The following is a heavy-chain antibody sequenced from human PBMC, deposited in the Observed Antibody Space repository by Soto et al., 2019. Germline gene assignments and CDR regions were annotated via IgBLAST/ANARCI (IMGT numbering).Heavy chain of an antibody. Sequence: PGGSLRLSCAASGFTFCSYWMSWVRQAPGKGLEWVANIKQDGSEKYYVDSVKGRFTISRDNAKNSLYLQMNSLRAEDTAVYYCAREECTNGVCYLADAFDIWGQGTMVTVSS. CDR3: AREECTNGVCYLADAFDI. D-gene: IGHD2-8*01. CDR2: IKQDGSEK. J-gene: IGHJ3*02. CDR1: GFTFCSYW. V-gene: IGHV3-7*01.